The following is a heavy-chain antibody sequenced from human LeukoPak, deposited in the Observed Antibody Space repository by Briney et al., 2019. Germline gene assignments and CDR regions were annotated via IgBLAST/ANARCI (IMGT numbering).Heavy chain of an antibody. Sequence: SETLSLTCTVSGGSISSYYWSWIRQPPGKGLEWIGYIYCSGSTNYNPSLKSRVTISVDTSKNQFSLKLSSVTAADTAVYYCARVTSYYDSSGYQFYFDYWGQGTLVTVSS. J-gene: IGHJ4*02. CDR1: GGSISSYY. V-gene: IGHV4-59*01. CDR2: IYCSGST. D-gene: IGHD3-22*01. CDR3: ARVTSYYDSSGYQFYFDY.